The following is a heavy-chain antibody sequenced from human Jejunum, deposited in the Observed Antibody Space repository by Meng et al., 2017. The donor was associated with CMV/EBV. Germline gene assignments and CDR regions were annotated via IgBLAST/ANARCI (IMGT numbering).Heavy chain of an antibody. D-gene: IGHD3-3*01. CDR1: GFIDKNYA. V-gene: IGHV3-23*01. Sequence: SGFIDKNYAMMWVRQAPRKGLECVSGIGGSGSQIVPADSVRGRFTISRDNARNTLYLHLDSLRVEDTAVYYCVRQRWSGYSYYFDYWGQGTLVTVSS. CDR3: VRQRWSGYSYYFDY. CDR2: IGGSGSQI. J-gene: IGHJ4*02.